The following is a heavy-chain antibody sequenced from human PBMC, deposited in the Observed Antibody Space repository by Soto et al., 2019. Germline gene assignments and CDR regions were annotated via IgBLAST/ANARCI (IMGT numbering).Heavy chain of an antibody. V-gene: IGHV4-39*01. J-gene: IGHJ5*02. CDR3: ARATVTNSHWFDP. CDR1: GGSISSSSYY. D-gene: IGHD4-17*01. Sequence: QLQLQESGPGLVKPSETLSLTCTVSGGSISSSSYYWGWIRQPPGKGLEWIGSIYYSGSTYYNPSLTRPVPTSVDPSKNQCSSKLSSVTAADTAVYYCARATVTNSHWFDPWGQGTLVTVSS. CDR2: IYYSGST.